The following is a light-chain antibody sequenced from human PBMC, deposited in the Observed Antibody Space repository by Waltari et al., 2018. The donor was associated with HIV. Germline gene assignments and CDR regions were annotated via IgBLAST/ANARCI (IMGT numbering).Light chain of an antibody. Sequence: EIVLTQSPGTLSLSPGERATLSCRASQSVNNHHLPWYQQKPGQAPRLLFYDASNRAAGIPDRFSGSGFGTDFSLTIFRVEPEDFAVYYCQQYGSGYTFGQGTKLDIK. J-gene: IGKJ2*01. CDR3: QQYGSGYT. CDR1: QSVNNHH. CDR2: DAS. V-gene: IGKV3-20*01.